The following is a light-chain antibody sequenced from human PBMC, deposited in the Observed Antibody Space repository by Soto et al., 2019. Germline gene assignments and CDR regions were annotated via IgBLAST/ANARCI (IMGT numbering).Light chain of an antibody. CDR1: SSDVGGYNY. V-gene: IGLV2-14*01. CDR3: ISYTSSSTLVV. J-gene: IGLJ1*01. Sequence: QSALTQPASVSGSPGQSITISCTGTSSDVGGYNYVSWYQQHPGKAPKLMIYDVSNRPSGVSNRFSGSKSGNTAALTISGLQAEDEAHYLCISYTSSSTLVVFGTGTKVTVL. CDR2: DVS.